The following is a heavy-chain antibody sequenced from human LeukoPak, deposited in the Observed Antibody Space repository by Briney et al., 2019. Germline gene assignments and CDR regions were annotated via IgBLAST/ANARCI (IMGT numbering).Heavy chain of an antibody. V-gene: IGHV3-21*01. CDR1: GFTFSSYS. CDR2: ISRSSNYI. CDR3: ARDLEFDY. J-gene: IGHJ4*02. Sequence: GGSLRLSCAASGFTFSSYSMNWVRQAPGKGLEWVSSISRSSNYIYYGDSVKGRFTISRDNAKNSLYLQMNSLRAEDTAVYYCARDLEFDYWGQGTLVTVSS.